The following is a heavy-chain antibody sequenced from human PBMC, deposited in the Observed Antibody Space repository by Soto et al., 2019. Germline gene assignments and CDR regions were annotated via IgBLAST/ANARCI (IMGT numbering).Heavy chain of an antibody. V-gene: IGHV3-48*03. CDR3: ARAPFLTGYLDY. J-gene: IGHJ4*02. CDR2: ISSSGGSI. Sequence: GGSLRLSCAASGFTFSSYEMNWVRQAPGKGLEWVSYISSSGGSIYYADSVKGRFTISRDNAKKSLYLEINSLRAEDTAVYYCARAPFLTGYLDYWGQGTLVTVSS. D-gene: IGHD3-9*01. CDR1: GFTFSSYE.